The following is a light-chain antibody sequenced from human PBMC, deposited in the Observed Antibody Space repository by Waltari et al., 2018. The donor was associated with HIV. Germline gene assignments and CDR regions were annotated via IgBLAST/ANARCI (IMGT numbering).Light chain of an antibody. J-gene: IGKJ1*01. CDR2: SAS. CDR1: QTISKF. Sequence: DIQMTQSPSSLSASVGDRVTVSCRAHQTISKFLNWYQHKPGKAPNLLISSASNLHGGVPSRFGGSGSGTDFALTISSLQPEDFAVHYCQQTNSAPWTFGQRTKIDIK. V-gene: IGKV1-39*01. CDR3: QQTNSAPWT.